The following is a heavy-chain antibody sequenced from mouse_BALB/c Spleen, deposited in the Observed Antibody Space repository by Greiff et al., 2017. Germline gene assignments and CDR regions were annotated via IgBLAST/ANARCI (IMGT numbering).Heavy chain of an antibody. V-gene: IGHV5-6-5*01. CDR3: ARGGGNYPFAY. D-gene: IGHD2-1*01. CDR1: GFTFSSYA. Sequence: EVKVVESGGGLVKPGGSLKLSCAASGFTFSSYAMSWVRQTPEKRLEWVASISSGGSTYYPDSVKGRFTISRDNARNILYLQMSSLRSEDTAMYYCARGGGNYPFAYWGQGTLVTVSA. J-gene: IGHJ3*01. CDR2: ISSGGST.